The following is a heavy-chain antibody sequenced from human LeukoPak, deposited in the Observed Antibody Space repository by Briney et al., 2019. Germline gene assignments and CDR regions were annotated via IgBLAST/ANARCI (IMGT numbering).Heavy chain of an antibody. V-gene: IGHV1-8*03. CDR1: GYTFTSYD. CDR2: MNPNSGST. J-gene: IGHJ4*02. Sequence: ASVKVSCKASGYTFTSYDINWVRQAPGQGLEWMGWMNPNSGSTGYAQKFQGRVTITWNTSISTAYMELSGLRSEDTAVYYCARGRSTGYPYYFEYWGQGTLVTVSS. CDR3: ARGRSTGYPYYFEY. D-gene: IGHD5-12*01.